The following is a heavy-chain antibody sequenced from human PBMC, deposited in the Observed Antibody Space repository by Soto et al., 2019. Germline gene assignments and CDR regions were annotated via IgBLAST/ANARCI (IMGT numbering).Heavy chain of an antibody. J-gene: IGHJ4*02. V-gene: IGHV4-61*01. CDR2: IHYSGSA. Sequence: SETLSLTCSVSGGSVNSGSYYWSWIRQPPGKGLEWIGSIHYSGSANYNPSLKSRVIVSLDTSRNQLSLMLTSVAAADTAVYYCAREDRWRFRSTAYRKIYYDYWGQGTLVTVSS. D-gene: IGHD2-21*02. CDR1: GGSVNSGSYY. CDR3: AREDRWRFRSTAYRKIYYDY.